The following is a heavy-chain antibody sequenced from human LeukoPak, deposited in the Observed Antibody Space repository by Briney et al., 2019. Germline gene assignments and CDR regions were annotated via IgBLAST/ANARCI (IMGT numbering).Heavy chain of an antibody. D-gene: IGHD5-12*01. CDR1: GFTLSRYD. Sequence: GGSLRLSCAASGFTLSRYDMSWVRQAPGKGLEWVAATSGSGVNSYYADSVRGRFTISRDNSQNTLYLQMDSLRAEDTALYYCAKEYSRYDFDYWGQGTLVTVSS. V-gene: IGHV3-23*01. J-gene: IGHJ4*02. CDR3: AKEYSRYDFDY. CDR2: TSGSGVNS.